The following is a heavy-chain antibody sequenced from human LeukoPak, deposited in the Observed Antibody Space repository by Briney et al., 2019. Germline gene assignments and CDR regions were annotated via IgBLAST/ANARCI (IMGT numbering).Heavy chain of an antibody. CDR3: AKPTGDFDS. Sequence: PGGSLRHSCAASGFTFSSYDMSWVRQAPGKGLEWVSDISGSGGSTYYADSVKGRFTISRDNSKNTLYLQMNSLRAEDAAVCYCAKPTGDFDSLGQGTLVTVSS. CDR2: ISGSGGST. V-gene: IGHV3-23*01. J-gene: IGHJ4*02. CDR1: GFTFSSYD. D-gene: IGHD3-10*01.